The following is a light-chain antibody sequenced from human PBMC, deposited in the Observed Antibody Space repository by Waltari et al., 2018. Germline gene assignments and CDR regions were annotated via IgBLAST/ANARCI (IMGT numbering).Light chain of an antibody. Sequence: DIQMTQSPSTVSAPVGDTITITCRASQSISNYLAWYQQKPGKAPKLLIYKASSSGSGVPSRFSGSGSGTEFTLTISSLQPDDFATYYCQQYNTYSSFGQGTKLEIK. J-gene: IGKJ2*03. CDR3: QQYNTYSS. CDR1: QSISNY. V-gene: IGKV1-5*03. CDR2: KAS.